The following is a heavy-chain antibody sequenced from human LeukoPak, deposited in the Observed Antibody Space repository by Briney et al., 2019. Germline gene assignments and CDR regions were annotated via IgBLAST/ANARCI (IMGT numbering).Heavy chain of an antibody. CDR3: ARGGSYLSAFDI. J-gene: IGHJ3*02. CDR2: IRYDGTNK. Sequence: PGGSLRLSCEASGFSFSSYGLHWVRQAPGMGLEWVAFIRYDGTNKYYADSVKGRFTISRDNSKNTLYLQMNSLRAEDTAVYYCARGGSYLSAFDIWGQGTMVTVSS. D-gene: IGHD1-26*01. CDR1: GFSFSSYG. V-gene: IGHV3-30*02.